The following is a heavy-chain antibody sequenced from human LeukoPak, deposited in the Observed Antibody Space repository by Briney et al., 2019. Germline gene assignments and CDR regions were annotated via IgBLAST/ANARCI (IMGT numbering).Heavy chain of an antibody. V-gene: IGHV4-4*07. CDR2: IYTSGST. CDR3: ARGSSSWYGDPNFDY. CDR1: GGSISGYY. J-gene: IGHJ4*02. D-gene: IGHD6-13*01. Sequence: SETLSLICTVSGGSISGYYWSWIRQPAGKGLEWIGRIYTSGSTNYNPSLKSRVTMSVDTSKNQFSLKLSSVTAADTAVYYCARGSSSWYGDPNFDYWGQGTLVTVSS.